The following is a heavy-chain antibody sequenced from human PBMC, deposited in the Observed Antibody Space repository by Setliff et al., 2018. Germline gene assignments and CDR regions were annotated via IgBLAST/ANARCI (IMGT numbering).Heavy chain of an antibody. J-gene: IGHJ2*01. CDR3: ARDILNFWSGFVLRYFDL. CDR1: GASISSHY. V-gene: IGHV4-59*11. D-gene: IGHD3-3*01. Sequence: SETLSLTCTVSGASISSHYWSWIRQPPGKGLEWIGSMYYTGSTNYNPSLKSRVTISADTSKNQFSLTLTSVTAADTAVYYCARDILNFWSGFVLRYFDLWGRGTLVTVSS. CDR2: MYYTGST.